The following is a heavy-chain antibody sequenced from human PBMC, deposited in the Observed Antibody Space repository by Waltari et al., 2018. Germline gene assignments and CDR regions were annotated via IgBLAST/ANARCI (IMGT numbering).Heavy chain of an antibody. J-gene: IGHJ6*03. CDR1: GFSFHSYT. CDR2: IGANGDYI. Sequence: EVQLVESGGGLVTPRESLRLSCVASGFSFHSYTMNWVRQAPGKGLEWVSSIGANGDYIYYADSVRGRFTTSRDNARNSLYLQMTSLRVDDSAIYFCASHFEDYYYYMDVWGKGTTVTVSS. V-gene: IGHV3-21*04. CDR3: ASHFEDYYYYMDV.